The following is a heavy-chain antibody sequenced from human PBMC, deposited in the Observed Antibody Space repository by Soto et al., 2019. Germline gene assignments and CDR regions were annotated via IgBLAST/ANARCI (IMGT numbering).Heavy chain of an antibody. CDR1: GFTFTSYS. CDR3: AREPSIASDI. V-gene: IGHV3-48*01. Sequence: PGGSLRLSCAGSGFTFTSYSMNWFRQAPGKGLEWVSYIRGTTHYADSVKGRFTISRDNARSSLYLQMNSLRADDTVVYYCAREPSIASDIWGQGTMVTL. CDR2: IRGTT. J-gene: IGHJ3*02.